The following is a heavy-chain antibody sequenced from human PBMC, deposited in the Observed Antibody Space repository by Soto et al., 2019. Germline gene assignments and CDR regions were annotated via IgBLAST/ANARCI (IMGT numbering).Heavy chain of an antibody. CDR2: ISYDGSNK. Sequence: QVQLVESGGGVVQPGRSLRLSCAASGFTFSSYGMHWVRQAPGKGLEWVAVISYDGSNKYYADYVKGRFTISRDNSKNTLYQQMNSLRAEDTAVYYCAKGPSAPAVADTYYYYGMDVWGQGTTVTVSS. D-gene: IGHD6-19*01. CDR1: GFTFSSYG. J-gene: IGHJ6*02. CDR3: AKGPSAPAVADTYYYYGMDV. V-gene: IGHV3-30*18.